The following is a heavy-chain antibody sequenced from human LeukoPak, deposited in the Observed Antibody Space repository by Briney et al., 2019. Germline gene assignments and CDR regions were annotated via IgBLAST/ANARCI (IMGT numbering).Heavy chain of an antibody. V-gene: IGHV3-21*01. D-gene: IGHD3-16*01. CDR3: ARVAFGLYVMDV. Sequence: GALRLSCAASGFTFSTYSMNWVRPAPGKGLEWVSSISSDSTYIFYADSLKGRFTISRDNAKNSLYLQMISLRAEDTAVYYCARVAFGLYVMDVWGQGTTVTVSS. CDR1: GFTFSTYS. J-gene: IGHJ6*02. CDR2: ISSDSTYI.